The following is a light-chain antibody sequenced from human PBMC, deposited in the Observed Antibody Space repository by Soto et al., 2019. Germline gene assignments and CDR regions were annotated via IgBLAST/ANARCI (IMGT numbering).Light chain of an antibody. V-gene: IGKV1-27*01. CDR3: QKYDNLPIT. Sequence: DIQMTQSPSSLCASVGDRVTITCRASQGISNYLAWYQQKPGKVPKLLIYAASTLQSGVPSRFSGSGSGTDFTLTISSLQPEDVETYYCQKYDNLPITFGQGTRLEIK. J-gene: IGKJ5*01. CDR2: AAS. CDR1: QGISNY.